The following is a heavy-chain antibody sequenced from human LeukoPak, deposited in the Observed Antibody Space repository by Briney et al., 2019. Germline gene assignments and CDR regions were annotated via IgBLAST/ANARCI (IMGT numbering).Heavy chain of an antibody. CDR1: GFTFSSYA. D-gene: IGHD2-15*01. J-gene: IGHJ4*02. CDR3: ARDMGGVVVAAVHSNYFDY. CDR2: ISGSGGST. V-gene: IGHV3-23*01. Sequence: GSLRLSCAASGFTFSSYAMSWVRQAPGKGLEWVSAISGSGGSTYYADSVKGRFTISRDNSKNTLYLQMNSLRAEDTAVYYCARDMGGVVVAAVHSNYFDYWGQGTLVTVSS.